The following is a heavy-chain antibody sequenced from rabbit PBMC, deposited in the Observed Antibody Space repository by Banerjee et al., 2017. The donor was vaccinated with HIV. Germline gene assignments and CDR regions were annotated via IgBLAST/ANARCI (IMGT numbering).Heavy chain of an antibody. V-gene: IGHV1S45*01. Sequence: QEQLEESGGDLVKPEGSLTLTCTASGFSFSNKYVMCWVRQAPGKGLEWIACINTSSGNTVYASWAKGRFTISKASWTTVTLQMTSLTVADTATYFCTREEAGYAGYYYVSAFDLWGQGTLVTVS. D-gene: IGHD7-1*01. CDR1: GFSFSNKYV. CDR3: TREEAGYAGYYYVSAFDL. CDR2: INTSSGNT. J-gene: IGHJ4*01.